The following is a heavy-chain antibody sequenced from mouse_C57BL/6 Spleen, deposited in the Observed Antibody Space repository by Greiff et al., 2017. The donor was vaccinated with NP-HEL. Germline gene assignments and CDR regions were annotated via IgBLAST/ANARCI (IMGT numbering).Heavy chain of an antibody. CDR2: IRSKSSNYAT. Sequence: EVQVVESGGGLVQPKGSLKLSCAASGFTFNTYAMHWVRQAPGKGLEWVARIRSKSSNYATYYADSVKDRFTISRDDSQSMLYLQMNNLKTEDTAMYYCVRAHYYGPDWYFDVWGTGTTVTVSS. CDR1: GFTFNTYA. D-gene: IGHD1-2*01. V-gene: IGHV10-3*01. CDR3: VRAHYYGPDWYFDV. J-gene: IGHJ1*03.